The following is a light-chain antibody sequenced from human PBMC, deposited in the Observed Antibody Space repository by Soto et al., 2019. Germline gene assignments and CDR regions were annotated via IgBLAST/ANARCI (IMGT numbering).Light chain of an antibody. CDR3: QAYDYSLTASV. Sequence: QSVLTQPPSVSGAPGQRVTLSCTGNSSNLGAGYDVHWYQQLPGAAPKLVIFGNRNRPSGVPERFFGSKSGTSASLVITGLQAEDEADYYCQAYDYSLTASVFGGGTKLTVL. CDR2: GNR. CDR1: SSNLGAGYD. V-gene: IGLV1-40*01. J-gene: IGLJ3*02.